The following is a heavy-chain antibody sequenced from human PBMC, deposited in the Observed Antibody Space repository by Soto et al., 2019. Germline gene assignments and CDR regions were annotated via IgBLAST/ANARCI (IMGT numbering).Heavy chain of an antibody. V-gene: IGHV1-3*01. CDR3: ARDTQHARLSWLDP. D-gene: IGHD6-6*01. Sequence: ASVKVSCKASGYTFTSYAMHWVRQAPGQRLGWMGWINAGNGNTKYSQKFQGRVTITRDTSASTAYMELSSLRSEDTAVYYCARDTQHARLSWLDPWGQGTLVTVSS. CDR2: INAGNGNT. CDR1: GYTFTSYA. J-gene: IGHJ5*02.